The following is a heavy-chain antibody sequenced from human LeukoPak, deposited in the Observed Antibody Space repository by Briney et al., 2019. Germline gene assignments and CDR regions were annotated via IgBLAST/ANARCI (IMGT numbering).Heavy chain of an antibody. V-gene: IGHV1-2*02. CDR3: ARVWTGQWPPHYYYMDV. Sequence: GASVKVSCKASGYTFTGYYMHWVRQAPGQGLEWMGWINPNSGGTNYAQKFQGRVTMTRDTSISTAYMELSRLRSDDTAVYYCARVWTGQWPPHYYYMDVWGKGTTVTISS. J-gene: IGHJ6*03. CDR2: INPNSGGT. CDR1: GYTFTGYY. D-gene: IGHD6-19*01.